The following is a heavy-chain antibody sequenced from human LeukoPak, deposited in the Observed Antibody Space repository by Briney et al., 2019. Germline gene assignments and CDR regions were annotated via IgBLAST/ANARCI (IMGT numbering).Heavy chain of an antibody. Sequence: SETLSLTCTVSGGSISSGGYYWSWIRQHPGKGLEWIGCIYNSGSTYYNPSLKSRVTISVDTSKNQFSLKLSSVTAADTAVYYSARASLTGVGVGYFDYWGQGTLVTVSS. V-gene: IGHV4-31*03. CDR3: ARASLTGVGVGYFDY. CDR2: IYNSGST. D-gene: IGHD7-27*01. J-gene: IGHJ4*02. CDR1: GGSISSGGYY.